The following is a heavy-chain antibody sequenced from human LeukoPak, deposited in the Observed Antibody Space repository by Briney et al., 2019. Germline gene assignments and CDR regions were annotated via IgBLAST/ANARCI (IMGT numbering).Heavy chain of an antibody. CDR1: GGSISSDSYY. CDR2: IYYSGST. V-gene: IGHV4-39*01. J-gene: IGHJ2*01. D-gene: IGHD7-27*01. Sequence: SETLSLTCTVSGGSISSDSYYWGWIRQPPGKGLEWIGSIYYSGSTYYNPSLKSRVTISVDTSKNQFSLKLSSVTAADTAVYYCARRGPSGDWYFDLWGRGTLVTVSS. CDR3: ARRGPSGDWYFDL.